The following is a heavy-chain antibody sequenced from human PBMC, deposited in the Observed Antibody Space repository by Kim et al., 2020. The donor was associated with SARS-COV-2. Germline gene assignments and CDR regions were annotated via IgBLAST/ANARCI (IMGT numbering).Heavy chain of an antibody. J-gene: IGHJ4*02. Sequence: GSDKYYLDSLQGRFTTNRDNARHSLYVQMNSLRAEDTAVYFCARSILPDYWGQGTLVTVSS. CDR2: GSDK. CDR3: ARSILPDY. V-gene: IGHV3-7*03. D-gene: IGHD3-10*01.